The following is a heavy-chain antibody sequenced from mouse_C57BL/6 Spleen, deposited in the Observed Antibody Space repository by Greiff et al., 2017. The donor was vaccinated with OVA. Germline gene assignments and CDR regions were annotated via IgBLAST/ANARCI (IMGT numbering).Heavy chain of an antibody. V-gene: IGHV5-17*01. Sequence: EVQGVESGGGLVKPGGSLKLSCAASGFTFSDYGIHWVRQAPEKGLEWVAYISSGSSTIYYADTVKGRFTISRDNAKNTLFLQMTSLRSEDTAMYYCARKNPRDYFDHWGQGTTLTVSS. J-gene: IGHJ2*01. CDR1: GFTFSDYG. D-gene: IGHD3-3*01. CDR2: ISSGSSTI. CDR3: ARKNPRDYFDH.